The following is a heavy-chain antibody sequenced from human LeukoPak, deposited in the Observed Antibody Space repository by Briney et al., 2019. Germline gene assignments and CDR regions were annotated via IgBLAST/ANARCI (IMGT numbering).Heavy chain of an antibody. Sequence: PSETLSLTCTVSGGSINSYYWSWIRQPPGKGLEWIGYIYYSGSTNYNPSLKSRVTMSVDTSKNQFSLKLSSVTAADTAVYYCARELAVAGTVDYWGQGTLVTVSS. V-gene: IGHV4-59*12. CDR2: IYYSGST. CDR1: GGSINSYY. CDR3: ARELAVAGTVDY. J-gene: IGHJ4*02. D-gene: IGHD6-19*01.